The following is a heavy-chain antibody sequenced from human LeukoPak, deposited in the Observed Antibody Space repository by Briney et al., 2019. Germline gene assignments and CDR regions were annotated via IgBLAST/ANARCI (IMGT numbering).Heavy chain of an antibody. D-gene: IGHD1-26*01. V-gene: IGHV3-30-3*01. CDR3: AREGLLELLLIDY. CDR1: GFTFSSYA. J-gene: IGHJ4*02. Sequence: GSLRLSCAVSGFTFSSYAISWVRQAPGKGLEWVAVISYDGSNKYYADSVKGRFTISRDNSKNTLYLQMNSLRAEDTAVYYCAREGLLELLLIDYWGQGTLVTVSS. CDR2: ISYDGSNK.